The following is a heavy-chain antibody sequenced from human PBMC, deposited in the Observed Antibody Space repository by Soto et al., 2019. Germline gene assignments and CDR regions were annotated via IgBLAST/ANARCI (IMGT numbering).Heavy chain of an antibody. Sequence: EVQLVESGGGLVKPGGSLRLSCAASGFTFSSVWMNWVRQAPGKGLEWVGRIKTKTDGGTTDYAAPVKSRFTISRDNAKYTLYLQMNSLKSEDTAVYFCTTFRYYYESSFYYLWDFWGQGTLVTVSS. CDR3: TTFRYYYESSFYYLWDF. J-gene: IGHJ4*02. D-gene: IGHD3-22*01. V-gene: IGHV3-15*07. CDR1: GFTFSSVW. CDR2: IKTKTDGGTT.